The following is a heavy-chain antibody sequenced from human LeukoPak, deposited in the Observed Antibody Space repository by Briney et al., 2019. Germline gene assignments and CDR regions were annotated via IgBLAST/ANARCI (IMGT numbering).Heavy chain of an antibody. Sequence: GGSLRLSCAASGFTFNIYALSWVRQTPGKGLEWVSSITSRDGTTYYTDSVKGRFTISRDNSENTLYLQMNSLRAEDTAIYYCVRDRPNYYDSSGHYYRRDGDYWGQGTLVTVSS. V-gene: IGHV3-23*01. CDR1: GFTFNIYA. CDR3: VRDRPNYYDSSGHYYRRDGDY. CDR2: ITSRDGTT. J-gene: IGHJ4*02. D-gene: IGHD3-22*01.